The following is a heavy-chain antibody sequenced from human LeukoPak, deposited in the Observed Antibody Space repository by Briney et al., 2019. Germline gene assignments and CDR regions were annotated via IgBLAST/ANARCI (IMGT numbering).Heavy chain of an antibody. CDR3: ARNLTQDFGDHGRTLNTNCFDP. Sequence: SETLSLACTVSGGSITSDTYYWGWIRQPPGKGLEWIGSIYYSGSTYYNPSLKSRVTISVDTSKNQFSLKLSSVTAADTAVYYCARNLTQDFGDHGRTLNTNCFDPWGQGTLVTASS. V-gene: IGHV4-39*01. D-gene: IGHD4-17*01. J-gene: IGHJ5*02. CDR1: GGSITSDTYY. CDR2: IYYSGST.